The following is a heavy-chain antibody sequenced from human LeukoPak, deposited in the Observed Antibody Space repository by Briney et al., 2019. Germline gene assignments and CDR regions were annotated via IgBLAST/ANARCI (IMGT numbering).Heavy chain of an antibody. CDR2: ITSDGFST. CDR3: ARDWHHAIDY. Sequence: GGSLRLSCAASGFSFSATWMHWVRQSPGKGLVWVARITSDGFSTTYAESVKGRFTISRDNAKNTLYLQMNSLRVEDTAIYYCARDWHHAIDYWGQGALVTVSS. J-gene: IGHJ4*02. D-gene: IGHD2-2*01. CDR1: GFSFSATW. V-gene: IGHV3-74*03.